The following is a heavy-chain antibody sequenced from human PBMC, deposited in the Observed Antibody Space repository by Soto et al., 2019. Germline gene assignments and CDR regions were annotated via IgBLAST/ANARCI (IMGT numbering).Heavy chain of an antibody. J-gene: IGHJ6*02. CDR1: GYTFTSYD. V-gene: IGHV1-8*01. Sequence: QVQLVQSGAEVKKPGASVKVSCKASGYTFTSYDMNWVRQATGQGRERMGYMNPNSGNTGYAQKFQGRVTMTRDTSISTAYMELSSLRSEDTAVYYCARGNTIQPNPFCAMDVWGQGTTVTVSS. D-gene: IGHD3-3*01. CDR2: MNPNSGNT. CDR3: ARGNTIQPNPFCAMDV.